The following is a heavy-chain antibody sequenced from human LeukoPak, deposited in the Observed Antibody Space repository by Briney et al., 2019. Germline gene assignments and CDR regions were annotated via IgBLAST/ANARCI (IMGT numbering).Heavy chain of an antibody. D-gene: IGHD5-12*01. CDR1: GFTFSSYW. CDR3: ARVRRDRLLYFDY. CDR2: IKQDGSEE. Sequence: GGSLRLSCAASGFTFSSYWMSWVRQAPGKGVERVANIKQDGSEEYYVDSVKGRFTISRDNAKNSLYLQMNSLRDEDTAVYYCARVRRDRLLYFDYWGQGTLVTVSS. J-gene: IGHJ4*02. V-gene: IGHV3-7*01.